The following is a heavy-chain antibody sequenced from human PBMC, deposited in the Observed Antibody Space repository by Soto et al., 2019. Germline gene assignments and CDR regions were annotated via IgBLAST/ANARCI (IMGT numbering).Heavy chain of an antibody. V-gene: IGHV6-1*01. D-gene: IGHD6-6*01. CDR1: GDSVSSNSAA. CDR2: TYYRSKWYN. J-gene: IGHJ4*02. CDR3: ARCSPWYSSSFRTDGRVGSVDY. Sequence: SQTLSLTCAISGDSVSSNSAAWNWIRQSPSNGLEWLGRTYYRSKWYNDYAVSVKSRITINPDTSKNQFSLQLNSVTPEGTAVYYCARCSPWYSSSFRTDGRVGSVDYWGQGTLVTVSS.